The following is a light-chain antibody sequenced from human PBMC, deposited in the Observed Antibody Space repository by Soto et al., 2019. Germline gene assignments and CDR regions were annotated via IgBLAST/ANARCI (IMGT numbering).Light chain of an antibody. CDR3: QQYSSAYT. CDR1: QSINNW. Sequence: DIQLTQSPSTLSAFVGDRVTITCRASQSINNWLAWYQQKPGEAPKLLIYDASSLESGVPPRFSGSGSGTEFTHTISSLQPDDFATYYCQQYSSAYTFGQGTKLEIK. CDR2: DAS. V-gene: IGKV1-5*01. J-gene: IGKJ2*01.